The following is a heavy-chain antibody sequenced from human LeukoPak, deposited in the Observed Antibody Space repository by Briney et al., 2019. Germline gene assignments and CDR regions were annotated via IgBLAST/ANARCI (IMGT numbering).Heavy chain of an antibody. CDR3: ARDVPNDWYFDL. CDR2: INHSGST. Sequence: SETLSLTCAVYGGSFSGYYWSWIRQPPGKGLEWIGEINHSGSTNYNPSLKSRVTISLDSSKNQLSLRLTSLTAADTAVYYCARDVPNDWYFDLWGRGTQVTVSS. J-gene: IGHJ2*01. D-gene: IGHD1-1*01. CDR1: GGSFSGYY. V-gene: IGHV4-34*01.